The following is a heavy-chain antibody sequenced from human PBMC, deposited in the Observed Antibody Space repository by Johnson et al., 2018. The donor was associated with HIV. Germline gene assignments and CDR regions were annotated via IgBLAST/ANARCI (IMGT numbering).Heavy chain of an antibody. J-gene: IGHJ3*02. D-gene: IGHD3-22*01. CDR1: GFTFSDYY. CDR2: ISSSGSTI. Sequence: QVHLVESGGGLVKPGGSLRLSCAASGFTFSDYYMSWIRQAPGKGLEWVSYISSSGSTIYYADSVKGRFTISRDNAKNSLYLQMNSLRAEDTALYYCAKALGIVVVLDAFDIWGQGTMVTVSS. CDR3: AKALGIVVVLDAFDI. V-gene: IGHV3-11*01.